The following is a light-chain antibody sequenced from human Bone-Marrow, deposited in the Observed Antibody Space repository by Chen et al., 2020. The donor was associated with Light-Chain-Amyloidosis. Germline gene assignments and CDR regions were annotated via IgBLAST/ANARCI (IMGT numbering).Light chain of an antibody. CDR3: QQYYNWPLT. V-gene: IGKV3-15*01. CDR1: QSVSTN. Sequence: EIVMRQSPATLSVSPGERATLSCRASQSVSTNLAWYQQKPGQAPRLLIYGASARPTCIPAGCSGSGSGTAFTLTVSSLQSGDSAFYYCQQYYNWPLTFGQGTKVEIK. J-gene: IGKJ1*01. CDR2: GAS.